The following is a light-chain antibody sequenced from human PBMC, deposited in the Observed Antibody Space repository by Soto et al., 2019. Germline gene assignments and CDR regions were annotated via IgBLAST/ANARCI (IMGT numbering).Light chain of an antibody. J-gene: IGKJ1*01. CDR2: DAS. Sequence: DIKMNQSPSTLSASLGDRVTITCRASQNVNEWLAWYQQKPGKAPKLLIYDASSLQSGVPSRFSGRGSGTDFTLTISSLQPEDFATYFCQQSYSTPRTFGQGTKVEIK. V-gene: IGKV1-39*01. CDR1: QNVNEW. CDR3: QQSYSTPRT.